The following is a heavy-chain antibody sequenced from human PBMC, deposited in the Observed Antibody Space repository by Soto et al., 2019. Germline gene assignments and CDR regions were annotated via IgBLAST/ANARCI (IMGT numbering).Heavy chain of an antibody. V-gene: IGHV3-21*01. Sequence: ETLSLTCTVSGGSISSYSMNWVRQAPGKGLEWVSSISSSSSYIYYADSVKGRFTISRDNAKNSLYLQMNSLRAEDTAVYYCARDLRHYYDFWSGYYTQNWFDPWGQGTLVTVSS. J-gene: IGHJ5*02. CDR2: ISSSSSYI. CDR3: ARDLRHYYDFWSGYYTQNWFDP. D-gene: IGHD3-3*01. CDR1: GGSISSYS.